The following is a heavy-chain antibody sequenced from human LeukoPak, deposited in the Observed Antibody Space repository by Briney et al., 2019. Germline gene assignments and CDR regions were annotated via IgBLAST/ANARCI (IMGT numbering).Heavy chain of an antibody. CDR1: GFSFSDSG. Sequence: GGSLRLSCAASGFSFSDSGMHWVRQASGRGLEWVGRIRSKANNYATTHAASVTGRFTISRDDSKNTAYLQMNSLRAEDTAVYYCARQRLAIPNWFDPWGQGTLVTVSS. V-gene: IGHV3-73*01. CDR2: IRSKANNYAT. CDR3: ARQRLAIPNWFDP. J-gene: IGHJ5*02.